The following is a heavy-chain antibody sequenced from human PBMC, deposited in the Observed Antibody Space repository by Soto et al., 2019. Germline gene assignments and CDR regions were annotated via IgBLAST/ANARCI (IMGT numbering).Heavy chain of an antibody. D-gene: IGHD3-9*01. CDR2: ISSSSSTI. CDR3: ARGYYDVLTGYYYFDY. J-gene: IGHJ4*02. V-gene: IGHV3-48*02. Sequence: GGSLRLSCTASGFTFSTYSMNWVRQAPGKGLEWVSYISSSSSTIYYADSVKGRFTISRDNAKNSLYLQMNSLRDEDTAVYYCARGYYDVLTGYYYFDYWGQGTLVTVSS. CDR1: GFTFSTYS.